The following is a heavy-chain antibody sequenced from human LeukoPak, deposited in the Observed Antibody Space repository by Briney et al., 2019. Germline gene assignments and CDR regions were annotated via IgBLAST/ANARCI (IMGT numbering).Heavy chain of an antibody. CDR3: ARARRMWFGELLSEY. D-gene: IGHD3-10*01. CDR1: GFTFSSYG. V-gene: IGHV3-33*08. Sequence: GGSLRLPCAASGFTFSSYGMHWVRQAPGKGLEWVAVIWYDGSNKYYADSVKGRFTISRDNSKNTLYLQMNSLRAEDTAVYYCARARRMWFGELLSEYWGQGTLVTVSS. J-gene: IGHJ4*02. CDR2: IWYDGSNK.